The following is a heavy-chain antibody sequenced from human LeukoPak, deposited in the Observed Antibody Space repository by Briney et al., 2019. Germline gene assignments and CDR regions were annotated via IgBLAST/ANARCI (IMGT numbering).Heavy chain of an antibody. J-gene: IGHJ4*02. CDR2: ISSSNRHI. V-gene: IGHV3-21*01. CDR1: GFTFSRYS. D-gene: IGHD2-15*01. CDR3: ARGRLYSAVVQAAKSDY. Sequence: GGSLRLSCAGSGFTFSRYSMNWVRQAPGKGLEWVSSISSSNRHIYNADSVKGRFTISRDDARNSLYLQMNSLRAEDTAVYYCARGRLYSAVVQAAKSDYWGQGTLVSVSS.